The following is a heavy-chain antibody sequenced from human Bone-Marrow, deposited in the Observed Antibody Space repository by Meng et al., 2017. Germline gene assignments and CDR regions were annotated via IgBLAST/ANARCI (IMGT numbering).Heavy chain of an antibody. CDR2: IWYDGSNK. D-gene: IGHD6-13*01. V-gene: IGHV3-33*01. Sequence: GESLKISCAASGFTFSSYGMHWVRQAPGKGLEWVAVIWYDGSNKYYADSVKGRFTISRDNSKNTLYLQMNSLGAEDTAVYYCARVVAAAGFYGEFDPWGQGTLVTVSS. CDR1: GFTFSSYG. CDR3: ARVVAAAGFYGEFDP. J-gene: IGHJ5*02.